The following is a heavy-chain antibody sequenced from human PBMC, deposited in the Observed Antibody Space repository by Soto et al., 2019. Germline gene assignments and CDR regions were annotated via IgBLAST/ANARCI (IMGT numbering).Heavy chain of an antibody. Sequence: GASVKVSCKASGYTFTGYYMHWVRQAPGQGLEWMGWINPNSGGTNYAQKFQGRVTMTRDTSISTAYMELSRLRSDDTAVYYCARGRIPDYYYDSSGYSAWGQGTMVTVSS. V-gene: IGHV1-2*02. CDR1: GYTFTGYY. J-gene: IGHJ3*01. D-gene: IGHD3-22*01. CDR2: INPNSGGT. CDR3: ARGRIPDYYYDSSGYSA.